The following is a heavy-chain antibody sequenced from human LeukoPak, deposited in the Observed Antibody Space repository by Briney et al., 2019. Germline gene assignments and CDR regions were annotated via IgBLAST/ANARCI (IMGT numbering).Heavy chain of an antibody. CDR3: ARGEVVPAAIGAFDI. CDR1: GGTFSSYA. D-gene: IGHD2-2*01. Sequence: SVKVSCKASGGTFSSYAISWVRQAPGQGLEWMGGIIPIFGAANYAQKFQGRVTITADKSTSTAYMELSSLRSEDTAMYYCARGEVVPAAIGAFDIWGQGTMVTVSS. J-gene: IGHJ3*02. CDR2: IIPIFGAA. V-gene: IGHV1-69*06.